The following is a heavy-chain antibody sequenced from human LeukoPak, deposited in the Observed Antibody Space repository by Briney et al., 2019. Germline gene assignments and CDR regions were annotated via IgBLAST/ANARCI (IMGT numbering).Heavy chain of an antibody. CDR1: GYTFTGYY. D-gene: IGHD2-21*02. J-gene: IGHJ3*02. CDR2: INPNSGGT. CDR3: ARERIVVVTLSDAVDI. V-gene: IGHV1-2*02. Sequence: ASVKVSCKASGYTFTGYYIHWVRQAPGQGLEWMGWINPNSGGTKYAQNFQGRVTVTRDTSISTAYMELSSLTSDDTAVYYCARERIVVVTLSDAVDIWGQGTMVTVPS.